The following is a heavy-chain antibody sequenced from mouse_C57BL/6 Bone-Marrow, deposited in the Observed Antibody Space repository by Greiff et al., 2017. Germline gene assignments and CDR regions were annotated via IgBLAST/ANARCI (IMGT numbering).Heavy chain of an antibody. D-gene: IGHD1-1*01. Sequence: QVQLQQPGAELVRPGTSVKLSCKASGYTFTSYWMHWVKQRPGQGLEWIGVIDPSDSYTNYNQKFKGKATLTVDTSSSTAYMQLSSLTSEDSAVYYCANPTRDYWGQGTSVTVSS. J-gene: IGHJ4*01. CDR3: ANPTRDY. CDR1: GYTFTSYW. CDR2: IDPSDSYT. V-gene: IGHV1-59*01.